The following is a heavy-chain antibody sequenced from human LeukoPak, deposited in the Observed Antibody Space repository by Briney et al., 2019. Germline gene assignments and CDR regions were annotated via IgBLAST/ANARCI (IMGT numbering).Heavy chain of an antibody. CDR1: GYTFTGYY. Sequence: ASVKVSCEASGYTFTGYYMHWVRQAPGQGLEWMGWINPNSGGTNYAQKFQGRVTMTRDTSISTAYMELSRLRSDDTAVYYCARGVEGWFGEFDYWGQGTLVTVSS. CDR2: INPNSGGT. D-gene: IGHD3-10*01. J-gene: IGHJ4*02. V-gene: IGHV1-2*02. CDR3: ARGVEGWFGEFDY.